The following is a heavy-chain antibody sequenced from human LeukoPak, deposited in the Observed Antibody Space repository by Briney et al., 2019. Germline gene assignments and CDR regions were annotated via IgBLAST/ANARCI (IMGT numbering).Heavy chain of an antibody. CDR3: ARVYPIYYYMDV. V-gene: IGHV3-53*01. D-gene: IGHD5/OR15-5a*01. Sequence: PSETLSLTCTVSGGSISSSSYYWGWIRQPPGKGLEWVSVIDSSGSTSYADSVKGRFSISRDNSKNTLYLQMNSLRDEDTAVYYCARVYPIYYYMDVWGKGTTVTISS. CDR1: GGSISSSSYY. CDR2: IDSSGST. J-gene: IGHJ6*03.